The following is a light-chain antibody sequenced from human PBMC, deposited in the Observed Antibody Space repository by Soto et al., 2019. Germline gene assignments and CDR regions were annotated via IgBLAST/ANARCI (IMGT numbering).Light chain of an antibody. CDR1: DNIAPW. CDR2: KAA. J-gene: IGKJ1*01. CDR3: QHYNSFSRT. V-gene: IGKV1-5*03. Sequence: DIQMTQSPYRLSEANRVSLAVSCRASDNIAPWVAWYQQKPGKAPKLLIYKAANLADEVPSRFAGSGSGTDFTLSISRLQPDYFATYYCQHYNSFSRTFGQGTKVDIK.